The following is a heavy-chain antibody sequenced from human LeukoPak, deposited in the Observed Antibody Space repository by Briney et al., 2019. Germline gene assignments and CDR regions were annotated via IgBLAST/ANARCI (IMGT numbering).Heavy chain of an antibody. CDR1: GFTFNTYA. CDR2: ISGKTGTT. Sequence: GGSLRLSCAASGFTFNTYAMTWVRQPPGKGLEWVSCISGKTGTTYYADSVTGRFIISRDSSKTTLYLQMNSLRAEDTAVYCCAKINSRDGYDYDSFDYWGQGTRVTVSS. J-gene: IGHJ4*02. CDR3: AKINSRDGYDYDSFDY. D-gene: IGHD5-24*01. V-gene: IGHV3-23*01.